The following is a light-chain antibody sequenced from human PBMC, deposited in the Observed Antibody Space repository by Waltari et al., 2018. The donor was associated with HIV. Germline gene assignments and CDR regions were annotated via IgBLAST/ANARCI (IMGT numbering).Light chain of an antibody. CDR1: PTIWSNSNKKNY. J-gene: IGKJ1*01. V-gene: IGKV4-1*01. CDR3: QQYYRTPPA. Sequence: DVVMTPSPAALVVSLGARVIINFKSTPTIWSNSNKKNYLAWYQQRPGQPPKLLVYWASTRESGVPARFSGSGSGTDFTLTISNLQAEDAAIYYCQQYYRTPPAFGQGTKVEI. CDR2: WAS.